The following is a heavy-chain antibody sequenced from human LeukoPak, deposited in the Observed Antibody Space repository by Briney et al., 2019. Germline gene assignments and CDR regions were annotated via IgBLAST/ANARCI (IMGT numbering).Heavy chain of an antibody. J-gene: IGHJ5*02. V-gene: IGHV3-30-3*01. CDR2: ISYDGSNK. D-gene: IGHD2-15*01. CDR1: GFTFSSYA. CDR3: ASIVVEDNWFDP. Sequence: GGSLRLSCAASGFTFSSYAMHWVRQAPSKGLEWVAVISYDGSNKYYADSVKGRSTISRDNSKNTLYLQMNSLRAEDTVVYYCASIVVEDNWFDPWGQGTLVTVSS.